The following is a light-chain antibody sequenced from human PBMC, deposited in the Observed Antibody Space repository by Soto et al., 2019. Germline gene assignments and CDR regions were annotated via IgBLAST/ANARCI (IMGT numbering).Light chain of an antibody. J-gene: IGKJ5*01. CDR1: QSVSSAY. CDR3: QQYPGSVPIT. Sequence: EIVLTQSPGTLSLSPGERATLSCRASQSVSSAYLAWYQQKPGQAPRLLISGASSRATGIPARFSGSGSGTAFILTISGLAPEDFAVYYCQQYPGSVPITFGQGTRLDIK. CDR2: GAS. V-gene: IGKV3-20*01.